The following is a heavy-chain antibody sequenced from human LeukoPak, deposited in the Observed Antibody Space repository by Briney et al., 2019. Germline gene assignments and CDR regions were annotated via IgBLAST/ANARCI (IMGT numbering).Heavy chain of an antibody. J-gene: IGHJ4*02. CDR3: ARGYDGSGYYFG. CDR2: IYYSGST. Sequence: SETLSLTCTVSGGSISSYYWSWIRQPPGKGLEWIGYIYYSGSTNYNPSLKSRVTISVDTSKNQFSLKLSSVTAADTAVYYCARGYDGSGYYFGWGQGTLVTVSS. D-gene: IGHD3-22*01. V-gene: IGHV4-59*08. CDR1: GGSISSYY.